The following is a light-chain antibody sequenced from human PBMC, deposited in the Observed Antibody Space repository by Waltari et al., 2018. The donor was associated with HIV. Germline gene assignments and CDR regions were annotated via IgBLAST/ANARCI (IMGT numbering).Light chain of an antibody. Sequence: EVVLKQSPAPLPLSPGERATLSCRASQSVSSYLLWYQQKPGQAPRLLIYDASNRATGIPARFSGSGSGTDFTLTISSLEPEDFAVYYCQQRLTWPPITFGQGTRLEIK. CDR1: QSVSSY. CDR2: DAS. CDR3: QQRLTWPPIT. V-gene: IGKV3-11*01. J-gene: IGKJ5*01.